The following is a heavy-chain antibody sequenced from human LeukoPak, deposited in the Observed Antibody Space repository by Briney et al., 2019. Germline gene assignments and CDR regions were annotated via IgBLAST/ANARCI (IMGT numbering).Heavy chain of an antibody. V-gene: IGHV1-18*01. D-gene: IGHD2-21*02. J-gene: IGHJ5*02. CDR2: ISAYNGNT. CDR1: GYTFTSYG. CDR3: ARPIAYCGGDCYGS. Sequence: ASVKVSCKASGYTFTSYGISWVRQAPGQGLEWMGWISAYNGNTNYAQKFQGRVTITADKSTSTAYMELSSLRSEDTAVYYCARPIAYCGGDCYGSWGQGTLVTVSS.